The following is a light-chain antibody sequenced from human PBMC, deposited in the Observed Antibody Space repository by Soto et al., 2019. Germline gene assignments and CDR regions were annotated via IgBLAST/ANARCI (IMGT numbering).Light chain of an antibody. CDR2: EVN. CDR3: SSYAGINNLGV. J-gene: IGLJ1*01. Sequence: QSALTQPPSAPGSPGQSVTISCTGTSSDVGGYKYVSWYQQHPGKAPKLMIFEVNKRPSGVPDRFSGSKSGNTASLTVSGLQVEDEADYYCSSYAGINNLGVFGTGTKLTVL. CDR1: SSDVGGYKY. V-gene: IGLV2-8*01.